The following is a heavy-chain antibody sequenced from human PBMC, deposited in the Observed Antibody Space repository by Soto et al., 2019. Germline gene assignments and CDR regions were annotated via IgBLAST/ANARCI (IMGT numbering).Heavy chain of an antibody. V-gene: IGHV3-74*01. CDR2: MGPDGSST. J-gene: IGHJ3*01. D-gene: IGHD4-17*01. CDR3: AVHGDYDAFNF. Sequence: EVQVVESGGGLVQPGGSLRLSCAASGISFSRYWTHWVRQAPGKGLEWVSRMGPDGSSTSYADSVKGRFSISRDDAKNTLSVQVNSLRAEDTAVYYCAVHGDYDAFNFWGQGTVVTVSS. CDR1: GISFSRYW.